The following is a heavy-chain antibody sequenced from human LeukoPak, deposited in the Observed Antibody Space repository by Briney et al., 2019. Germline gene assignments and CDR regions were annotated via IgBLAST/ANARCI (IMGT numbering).Heavy chain of an antibody. J-gene: IGHJ3*02. V-gene: IGHV4-59*12. D-gene: IGHD3-3*01. CDR3: ARDLGDDFWSGYWDGGAFDI. CDR2: IYYSGST. CDR1: GGSISSYY. Sequence: SETLSLTCTVSGGSISSYYWSWIRQPPGKGLEWIGYIYYSGSTNYNPSLKSRVTISVDTSKNQFSLKLSSVTAADTAVYYCARDLGDDFWSGYWDGGAFDIWGQGTMVTVSS.